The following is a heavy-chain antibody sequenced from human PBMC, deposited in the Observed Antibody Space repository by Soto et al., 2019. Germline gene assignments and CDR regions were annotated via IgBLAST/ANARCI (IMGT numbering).Heavy chain of an antibody. Sequence: PSETLSLTCTFSGRSISSSSYYWGSIRKPPGKGLDWIGSIYYSGSTYYNPSLKGQVTISVDTSKNQFSLKLSSVTAADTAVYYCARHTPAISISDHWGQGTLVTVS. J-gene: IGHJ4*02. D-gene: IGHD2-15*01. CDR3: ARHTPAISISDH. CDR1: GRSISSSSYY. CDR2: IYYSGST. V-gene: IGHV4-39*01.